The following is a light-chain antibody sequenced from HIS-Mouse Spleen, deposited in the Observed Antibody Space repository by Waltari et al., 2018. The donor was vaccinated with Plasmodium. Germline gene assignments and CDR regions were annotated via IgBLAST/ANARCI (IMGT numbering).Light chain of an antibody. CDR3: QQYDNLPPLFT. CDR2: DAS. Sequence: IQMTQSPSSLSASVGNRVPVTCQASQDSSNYLNWYQQKPGKAPKLLIYDASNLETGVPSRFSGSGSGTDFTFTISSLQPEDIATYYCQQYDNLPPLFTFGPGTKVDIK. J-gene: IGKJ3*01. V-gene: IGKV1-33*01. CDR1: QDSSNY.